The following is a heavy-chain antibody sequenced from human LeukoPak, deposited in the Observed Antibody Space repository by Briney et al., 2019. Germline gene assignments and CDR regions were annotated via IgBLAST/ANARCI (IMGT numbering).Heavy chain of an antibody. CDR1: GYTFTSYG. J-gene: IGHJ6*02. V-gene: IGHV1-18*01. CDR2: ISAYNGNT. D-gene: IGHD5-12*01. Sequence: ASVKVSCKASGYTFTSYGISWVRQAPGQGLEWMGWISAYNGNTNYAQKLQGRVTMTTDTSTSTAYRELRSLRSDDTAVYYCARDFSGYDRNPNYYYYYGMDVWGQGTTVTVSS. CDR3: ARDFSGYDRNPNYYYYYGMDV.